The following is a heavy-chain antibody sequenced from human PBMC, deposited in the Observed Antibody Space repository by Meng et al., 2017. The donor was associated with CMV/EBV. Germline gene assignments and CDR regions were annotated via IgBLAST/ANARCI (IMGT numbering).Heavy chain of an antibody. CDR3: ATYIGNYINWYFDL. CDR2: INPNSGGK. V-gene: IGHV1-2*02. Sequence: HGELVHSGADVKKPGASVSVSCKASGYTFTGYYMHWVRQDPGQGRGWMGWINPNSGGKNYAQKFQGRVTMTRDTSISTAYMELSRLRSDDTAVYYCATYIGNYINWYFDLWGRGTLVTVSS. CDR1: GYTFTGYY. J-gene: IGHJ2*01. D-gene: IGHD1-7*01.